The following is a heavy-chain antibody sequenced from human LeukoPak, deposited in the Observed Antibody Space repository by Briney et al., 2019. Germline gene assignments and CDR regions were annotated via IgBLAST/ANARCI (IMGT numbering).Heavy chain of an antibody. CDR3: ATSNDAKIAPFDH. Sequence: PSETLSLTCTVSGVSMSAYQWSWVRQSPEKGLEWIGCINTKGETSYNPSLKSRVTTTVDTSKSQFSLRLTSVTAADTAVYYCATSNDAKIAPFDHWGQGAPVTVSS. J-gene: IGHJ4*02. CDR1: GVSMSAYQ. V-gene: IGHV4-4*09. D-gene: IGHD2-21*01. CDR2: INTKGET.